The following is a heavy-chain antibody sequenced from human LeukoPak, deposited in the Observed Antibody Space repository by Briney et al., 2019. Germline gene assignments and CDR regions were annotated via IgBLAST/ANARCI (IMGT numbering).Heavy chain of an antibody. V-gene: IGHV1-69*02. D-gene: IGHD3-10*01. CDR1: GGTFSSYT. Sequence: SVNVSCKASGGTFSSYTISWVRQAPGQGLEWMGMIIPMLGIANCAQKFQGRVTLTPDKSTSAAYMELSSLRSEDTAVYYCARRRSSGSYPYYFDYWGQGTLVTVSS. J-gene: IGHJ4*02. CDR2: IIPMLGIA. CDR3: ARRRSSGSYPYYFDY.